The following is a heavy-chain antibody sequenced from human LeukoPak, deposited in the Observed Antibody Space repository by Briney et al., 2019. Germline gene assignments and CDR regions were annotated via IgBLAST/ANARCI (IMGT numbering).Heavy chain of an antibody. D-gene: IGHD6-19*01. CDR2: IIPIFGTA. J-gene: IGHJ6*03. V-gene: IGHV1-69*13. CDR1: GGTFSSYA. CDR3: ARGAFPGIAVAGTVFLDYYYYMDV. Sequence: ASVKVSCNASGGTFSSYAISWVRQAPGQGLEWMGGIIPIFGTANYAQKFQGRVAITADESTSTAYMELSSLRSEDTAVYYCARGAFPGIAVAGTVFLDYYYYMDVWGKGTTVTVSS.